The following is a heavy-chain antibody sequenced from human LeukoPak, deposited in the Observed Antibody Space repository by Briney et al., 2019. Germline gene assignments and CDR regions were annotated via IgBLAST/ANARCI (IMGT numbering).Heavy chain of an antibody. V-gene: IGHV3-33*01. CDR1: GFTFGGYV. D-gene: IGHD1-14*01. CDR3: TRYNNDHFDY. Sequence: GGSLRLSCAGSGFTFGGYVMHWFRQTPGKGLEWVAVIAYDGSRAFYADSVKGRFTISRDNSKNTMSVQMDDLRAEDTAVYYCTRYNNDHFDYCGQGTLVTVSS. J-gene: IGHJ4*02. CDR2: IAYDGSRA.